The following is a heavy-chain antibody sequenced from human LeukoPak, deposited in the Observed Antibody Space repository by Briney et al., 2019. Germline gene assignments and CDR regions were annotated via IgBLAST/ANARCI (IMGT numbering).Heavy chain of an antibody. CDR2: IYYSGST. CDR3: ARDRTGGPFDY. Sequence: PSETLSLTCTVSGGSISSYYWSWIRQPPGKGLEWIGYIYYSGSTNYNPSPKSRVTISVDTSKNQFSLKLSSVTAADTAVYYCARDRTGGPFDYWGQGTLVTVSS. D-gene: IGHD3/OR15-3a*01. CDR1: GGSISSYY. J-gene: IGHJ4*02. V-gene: IGHV4-59*01.